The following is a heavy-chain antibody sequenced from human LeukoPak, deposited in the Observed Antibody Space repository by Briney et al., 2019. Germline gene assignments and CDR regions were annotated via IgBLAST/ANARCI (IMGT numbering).Heavy chain of an antibody. D-gene: IGHD5/OR15-5a*01. J-gene: IGHJ4*02. CDR1: GVTCVDYS. Sequence: GGSLRLSCAASGVTCVDYSMHWFRQDPGKDLEGVSLISWDGGSTYYADSVKGRFTISRDNSKNSLYLQMNSLRAEDTALYYCAKPRYRGWLSTDGDYFDYWGQGTLVTVSS. CDR2: ISWDGGST. CDR3: AKPRYRGWLSTDGDYFDY. V-gene: IGHV3-43D*03.